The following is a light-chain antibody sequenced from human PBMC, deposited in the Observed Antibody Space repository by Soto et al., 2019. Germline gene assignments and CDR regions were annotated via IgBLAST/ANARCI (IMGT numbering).Light chain of an antibody. J-gene: IGKJ1*01. V-gene: IGKV3-20*01. Sequence: EIVMTQSPATLSVSPGERATLSCRASQSVISSYLAWYQQKPGQAPSLLIYGASSRATGIPDRFSGRGSGTDFTLTISRLEPEDFALYYCQQYGDSPFTFGQGTKVDIK. CDR1: QSVISSY. CDR2: GAS. CDR3: QQYGDSPFT.